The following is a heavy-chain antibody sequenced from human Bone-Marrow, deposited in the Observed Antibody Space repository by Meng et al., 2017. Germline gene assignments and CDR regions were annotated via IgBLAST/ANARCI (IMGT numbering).Heavy chain of an antibody. Sequence: QVQVEESGPGLVKPSGTLSLTCGVSGASVSSGYWWTWVRQPPGKGLEWIGEFHHSGTTNYNPSLRSRVTISVDTSKNQFSLRLTSVTAADTAVYYCAASPGWRRIDSWGQGTLVTVSS. D-gene: IGHD6-19*01. J-gene: IGHJ4*02. CDR3: AASPGWRRIDS. CDR1: GASVSSGYW. V-gene: IGHV4-4*02. CDR2: FHHSGTT.